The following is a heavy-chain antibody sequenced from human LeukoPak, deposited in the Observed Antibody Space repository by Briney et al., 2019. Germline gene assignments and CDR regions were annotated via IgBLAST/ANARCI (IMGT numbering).Heavy chain of an antibody. V-gene: IGHV3-23*01. D-gene: IGHD5-12*01. J-gene: IGHJ4*02. CDR1: GFIFSSYS. Sequence: PGGSLRLSCAASGFIFSSYSMSWVRQAPGKGLEWVSVITGSGGNTYYADSVKGRFTISRDNSKNTLYLQMNSLRAEDTAVYYCARDGLWLRLLVAAIYYFDYWGQGTLVTVSS. CDR3: ARDGLWLRLLVAAIYYFDY. CDR2: ITGSGGNT.